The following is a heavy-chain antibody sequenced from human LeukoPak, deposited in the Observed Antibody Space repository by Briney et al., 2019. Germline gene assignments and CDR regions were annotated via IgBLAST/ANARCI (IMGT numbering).Heavy chain of an antibody. J-gene: IGHJ4*02. V-gene: IGHV3-7*01. CDR2: MRQDGTEK. D-gene: IGHD1-14*01. CDR1: GFTFSSFW. Sequence: GGSLRLSFAATGFTFSSFWMSWVRQTPGRGLEWVANMRQDGTEKYYLASLNGRFTISRDNAKNSVYLQMNGLTAEDTALYYCARDRNPRDNYFDLWGQGTLVTVSS. CDR3: ARDRNPRDNYFDL.